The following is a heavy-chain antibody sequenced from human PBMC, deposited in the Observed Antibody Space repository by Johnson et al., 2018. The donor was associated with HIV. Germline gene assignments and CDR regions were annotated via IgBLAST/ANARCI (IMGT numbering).Heavy chain of an antibody. CDR3: AREGPAAYIWAFDI. Sequence: QVQLVESGGGVVQPGRSLRLSCAASGFTFSNYAMHWVRQAPGKGLEWVAVISYDGSNTYYADAVKGRVTISRDNSKSTLYLQMNSLRAEDTAVYYCAREGPAAYIWAFDIWGQGTMVTVSS. J-gene: IGHJ3*02. CDR1: GFTFSNYA. CDR2: ISYDGSNT. V-gene: IGHV3-30*04. D-gene: IGHD2-2*01.